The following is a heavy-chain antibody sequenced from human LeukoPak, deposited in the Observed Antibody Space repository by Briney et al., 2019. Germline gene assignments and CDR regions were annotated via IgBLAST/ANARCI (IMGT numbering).Heavy chain of an antibody. CDR3: ARVDGSPDY. V-gene: IGHV1-8*01. D-gene: IGHD2-15*01. Sequence: ASVKVSCKASGGTFSSYTINWVRQAPGQGLEWMGWINLNSGNTGYAQKFQGRVTITRDTSIRTACMEVSSLRSEDTAVYYCARVDGSPDYWGQGTLLTVSS. CDR2: INLNSGNT. J-gene: IGHJ4*02. CDR1: GGTFSSYT.